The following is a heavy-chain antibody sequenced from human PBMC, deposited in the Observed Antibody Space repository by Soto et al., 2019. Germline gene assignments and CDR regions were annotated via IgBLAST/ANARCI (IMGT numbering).Heavy chain of an antibody. J-gene: IGHJ4*02. Sequence: GVSLRLSCAASGFTFSSYAMTWVRQAPGKGLEWVSYINNSGNTIYYADSVKGRFTISRDNAKNSLFLQMNSLRAEDTAVYYCARDIDYYDSSGYQDYWGQGALVTVSS. V-gene: IGHV3-48*03. CDR2: INNSGNTI. CDR3: ARDIDYYDSSGYQDY. CDR1: GFTFSSYA. D-gene: IGHD3-22*01.